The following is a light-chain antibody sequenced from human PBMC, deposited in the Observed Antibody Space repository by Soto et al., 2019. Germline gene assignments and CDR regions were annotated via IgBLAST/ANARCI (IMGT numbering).Light chain of an antibody. CDR2: GAS. CDR3: QQRNTWPPIT. V-gene: IGKV3D-20*02. Sequence: EIVLTQSPGTLSFSPGERATLSCRSSQSVRSNYLAWYQQKPGQAPRLLIYGASSRATGIPERFSGSGSGTDFTLIISRLEPEDFAVYYCQQRNTWPPITFGQGTRLEIK. J-gene: IGKJ5*01. CDR1: QSVRSNY.